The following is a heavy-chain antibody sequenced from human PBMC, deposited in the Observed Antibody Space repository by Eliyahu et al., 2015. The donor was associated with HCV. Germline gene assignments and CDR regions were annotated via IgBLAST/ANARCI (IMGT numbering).Heavy chain of an antibody. CDR2: MKQSASS. Sequence: QVQLQQWGAGLLXPSETLSLTCAVYGGSFTDYYWNWIRQPPGKGLEWIGEMKQSASSYYNPSLKSRVTISLDTSKNQFSLKVKSVTVADTAVYYCARGDVLATMGFFDYWGQGNLVTVSS. J-gene: IGHJ4*02. D-gene: IGHD5-12*01. CDR3: ARGDVLATMGFFDY. V-gene: IGHV4-34*01. CDR1: GGSFTDYY.